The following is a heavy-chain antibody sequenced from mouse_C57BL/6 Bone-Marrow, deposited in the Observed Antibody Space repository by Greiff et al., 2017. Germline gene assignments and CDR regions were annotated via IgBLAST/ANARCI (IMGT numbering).Heavy chain of an antibody. CDR1: GYTFTNYW. CDR3: ARGEATRGYYAMDY. V-gene: IGHV1-63*01. CDR2: IYPGGGYT. J-gene: IGHJ4*01. D-gene: IGHD3-2*02. Sequence: QVQLQQSGAELVRPGTSVKMSCKASGYTFTNYWLGWAKQRPGHGLEWIGDIYPGGGYTNYNEKFKGKATLTADKSSSTAYMQFRSLTSEDSAIYYCARGEATRGYYAMDYWGQGTSVTVSS.